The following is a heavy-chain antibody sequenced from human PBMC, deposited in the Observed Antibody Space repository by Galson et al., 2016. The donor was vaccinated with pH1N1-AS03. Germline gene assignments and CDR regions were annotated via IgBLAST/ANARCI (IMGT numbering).Heavy chain of an antibody. CDR2: ISSGGEAI. V-gene: IGHV3-11*01. Sequence: SLRLSCAASGFSLTDYYINWIRQAPGKGLEWVAHISSGGEAIFYADSVKGRFTTSRDNAKSSVYLQIHSLRADDTAVYYCATTDGYNSYFDNWGQGTLVTVSS. J-gene: IGHJ4*02. CDR3: ATTDGYNSYFDN. CDR1: GFSLTDYY. D-gene: IGHD5-24*01.